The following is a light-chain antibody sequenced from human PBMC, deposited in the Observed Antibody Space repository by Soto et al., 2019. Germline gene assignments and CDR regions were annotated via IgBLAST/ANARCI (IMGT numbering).Light chain of an antibody. CDR3: QKYYSAAFT. CDR2: HPS. CDR1: QDIDGS. Sequence: DIQMTQFPSSLSASVGDRVTITCRASQDIDGSVAWYQQRPGRVPRLLIYHPSPLQPGVPSRFSGSGSGTDYTLTISSLQPEDVATYYCQKYYSAAFTFGPGTRVDIK. V-gene: IGKV1-27*01. J-gene: IGKJ3*01.